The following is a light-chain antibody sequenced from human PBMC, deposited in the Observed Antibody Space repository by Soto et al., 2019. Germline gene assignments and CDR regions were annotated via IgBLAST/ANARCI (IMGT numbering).Light chain of an antibody. V-gene: IGKV3-15*01. Sequence: EILMTQSPATLSVSPGERATLSCRASQSVSSNLAWYQQKLGQAPRLLIYGASTRATGIPARFSGSGSGTEFTLTISSLQSEDFAVYYCQQYNNWPRTFGQGTKLEIK. CDR1: QSVSSN. J-gene: IGKJ2*01. CDR3: QQYNNWPRT. CDR2: GAS.